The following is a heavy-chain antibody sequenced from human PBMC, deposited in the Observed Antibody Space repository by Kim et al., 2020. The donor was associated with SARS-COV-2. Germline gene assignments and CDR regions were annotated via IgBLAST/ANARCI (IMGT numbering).Heavy chain of an antibody. Sequence: GSTSYNPSLKSRVTISVDTSKNQFSLKLSSVTAADTAVYYCAGGSWYFDYWGQGTLVTVSS. D-gene: IGHD6-13*01. CDR3: AGGSWYFDY. V-gene: IGHV4-39*01. CDR2: GST. J-gene: IGHJ4*02.